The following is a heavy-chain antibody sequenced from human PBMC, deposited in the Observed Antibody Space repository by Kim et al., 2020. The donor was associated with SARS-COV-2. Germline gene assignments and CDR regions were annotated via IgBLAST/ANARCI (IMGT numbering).Heavy chain of an antibody. CDR1: GFSLSTSGMC. CDR2: IDWDDDK. Sequence: SGPTLVKPTQTLTLTCTFSGFSLSTSGMCVNWIRQPPGKALEWLARIDWDDDKYYNTSLKTRLTISKDTSKNQVVLTMTNMDPVDTATYYCACIRGTGTTRSQSYRYYMDVWGKGTTVTVSS. D-gene: IGHD1-7*01. V-gene: IGHV2-70*11. J-gene: IGHJ6*03. CDR3: ACIRGTGTTRSQSYRYYMDV.